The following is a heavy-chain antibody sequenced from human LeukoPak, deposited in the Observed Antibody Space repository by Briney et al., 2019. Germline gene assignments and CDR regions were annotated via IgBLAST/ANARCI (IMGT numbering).Heavy chain of an antibody. J-gene: IGHJ3*02. V-gene: IGHV3-74*01. CDR2: IDGDGSST. D-gene: IGHD4-11*01. CDR1: GFPFSYYW. Sequence: PGGPLRLSCAASGFPFSYYWMHWVRQAPGKGLVWVSRIDGDGSSTSYADSVKGRFSISRDNAKNTVYLQMDSLRAEDTAVYYCARVGRLQSFDAFDIWGQGTTVTVSS. CDR3: ARVGRLQSFDAFDI.